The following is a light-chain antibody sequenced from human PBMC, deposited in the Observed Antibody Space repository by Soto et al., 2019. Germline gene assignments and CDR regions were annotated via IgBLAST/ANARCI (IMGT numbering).Light chain of an antibody. CDR3: QQYNDWPLWT. CDR2: RTS. Sequence: EIVITQSPSTLSLSPGERATLSCRASQGISGHLAWYQQKPGQAPRLLMYRTSTRATGIPARFSGSGSGTEFTLTISSLQSEDFAVYYCQQYNDWPLWTFGQGTKVDIK. J-gene: IGKJ1*01. CDR1: QGISGH. V-gene: IGKV3-15*01.